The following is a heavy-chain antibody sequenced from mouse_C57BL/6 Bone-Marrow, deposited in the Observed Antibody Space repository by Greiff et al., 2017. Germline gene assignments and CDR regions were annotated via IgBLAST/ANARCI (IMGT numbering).Heavy chain of an antibody. D-gene: IGHD2-4*01. J-gene: IGHJ3*01. CDR2: ISSGSSTI. Sequence: EVKLVESGGGLVKPGGSLKLSCAASGFTFSDYGMHWVRQAPEKGLEWVAYISSGSSTIYYADTVKGRFTISRDNAKNTLFLQMTSLRSEDTAMYYCARSRLRTWFAYWGQGTLVTVSA. CDR1: GFTFSDYG. V-gene: IGHV5-17*01. CDR3: ARSRLRTWFAY.